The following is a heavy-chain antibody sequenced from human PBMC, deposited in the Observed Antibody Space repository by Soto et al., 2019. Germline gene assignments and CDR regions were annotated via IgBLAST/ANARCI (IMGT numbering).Heavy chain of an antibody. CDR2: ISGSGGNT. V-gene: IGHV3-23*01. CDR3: AKDRFGIVGPVDY. J-gene: IGHJ4*02. Sequence: GGSLRLSCTASGLIFSDYAMSWVRQAPGKGLECVACISGSGGNTFYADSVKGRFTISRDNSKNTLSLHMNSLRVDDTAVYFCAKDRFGIVGPVDYWGQGTLVTVSS. CDR1: GLIFSDYA. D-gene: IGHD1-26*01.